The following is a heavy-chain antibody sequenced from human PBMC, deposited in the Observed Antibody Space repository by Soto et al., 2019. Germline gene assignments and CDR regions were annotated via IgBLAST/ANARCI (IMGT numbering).Heavy chain of an antibody. D-gene: IGHD5-12*01. CDR3: ARDSSISVAMDAFDI. V-gene: IGHV3-33*01. Sequence: GGSLRLSCAASGFTFSSYGMHWVRQAPGKGLEWVAVIWYDGSNKYYADSVKGRFTISRDNSKNTLYLQMNSLRAEDTAVYYCARDSSISVAMDAFDIWGQGTMVTVSS. CDR1: GFTFSSYG. CDR2: IWYDGSNK. J-gene: IGHJ3*02.